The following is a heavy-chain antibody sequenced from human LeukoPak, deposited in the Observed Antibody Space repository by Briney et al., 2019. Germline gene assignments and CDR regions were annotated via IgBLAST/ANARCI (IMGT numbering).Heavy chain of an antibody. CDR2: INHSGST. CDR3: ARARGYSYGYYYYYMDV. D-gene: IGHD5-18*01. J-gene: IGHJ6*03. Sequence: SETLPLTCAVSGGSFSGYYWSWIRQPPGKGLEWIGEINHSGSTNYNPSLKSRVTISVDTSKNQFSLKLSSVTAADTAVYYCARARGYSYGYYYYYMDVWCKGTTVTGSS. CDR1: GGSFSGYY. V-gene: IGHV4-34*01.